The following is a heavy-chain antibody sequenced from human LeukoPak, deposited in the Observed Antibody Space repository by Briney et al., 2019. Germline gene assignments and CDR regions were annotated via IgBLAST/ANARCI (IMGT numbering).Heavy chain of an antibody. CDR2: IYYSGST. J-gene: IGHJ3*02. Sequence: SQTLSLTCTVSGGSISSGDYYWSWIRQPPGKGLEWIGYIYYSGSTYYNPSLKSRVTISVDTSKNQFSLKLSSVTAADTAVYYCARIQPHARAFDIWGQGTMVTVSS. V-gene: IGHV4-30-4*08. CDR3: ARIQPHARAFDI. CDR1: GGSISSGDYY.